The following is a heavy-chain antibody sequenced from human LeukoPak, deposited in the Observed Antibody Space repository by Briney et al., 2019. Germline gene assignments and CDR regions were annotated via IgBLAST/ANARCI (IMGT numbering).Heavy chain of an antibody. CDR3: ARDRARYSSSSDY. D-gene: IGHD6-6*01. J-gene: IGHJ4*02. Sequence: ASVKVSCKASGYTFTGYYMHWVRQAPGQGLEWMGWISAYNGNTNYAQKLQGRVTMTTDTSTSTAYMELRSLRSDDTAVYYCARDRARYSSSSDYWGQGTLVTVSS. CDR1: GYTFTGYY. V-gene: IGHV1-18*04. CDR2: ISAYNGNT.